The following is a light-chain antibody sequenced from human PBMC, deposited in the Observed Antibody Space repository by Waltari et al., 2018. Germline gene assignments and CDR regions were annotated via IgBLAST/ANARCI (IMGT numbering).Light chain of an antibody. CDR2: DSS. V-gene: IGKV3D-20*01. CDR3: QLYGFSPGT. J-gene: IGKJ1*01. CDR1: QSVNSIY. Sequence: IVLTQSPATLSLSPGERATLSCGASQSVNSIYIAWYQHKPGLAPRLLMDDSSNGAAGVPDRVSGSGSGPDFTLTISRLEPEDSAVYYCQLYGFSPGTFGQGTTVEIK.